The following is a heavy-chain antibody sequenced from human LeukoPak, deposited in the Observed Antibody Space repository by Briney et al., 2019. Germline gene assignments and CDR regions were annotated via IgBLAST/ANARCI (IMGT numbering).Heavy chain of an antibody. CDR3: ARFGDQGDYFDY. V-gene: IGHV3-11*04. Sequence: PGGSLRLSCAASGFTFSDYYMSWIRQAPGKGLEWVSYISSSDSPIYYADSVKGRFTISRDNAKNSLYLQMNSLRAEDTAVYYCARFGDQGDYFDYWGQGTLVTVSS. J-gene: IGHJ4*02. CDR2: ISSSDSPI. CDR1: GFTFSDYY. D-gene: IGHD3-16*01.